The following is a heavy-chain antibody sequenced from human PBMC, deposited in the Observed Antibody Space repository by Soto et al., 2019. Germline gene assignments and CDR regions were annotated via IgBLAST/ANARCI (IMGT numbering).Heavy chain of an antibody. Sequence: GASVKVSCKASGFTFTSSAVQWVRQARGQRLEWIGWIVVGSGNTNYAQKFQERVTITRDMSTSTAYMELSSLRSEDTAVYYCAPLPDYYDSSGYYYPPWGQGTMVTV. CDR1: GFTFTSSA. CDR3: APLPDYYDSSGYYYPP. V-gene: IGHV1-58*01. D-gene: IGHD3-22*01. J-gene: IGHJ3*01. CDR2: IVVGSGNT.